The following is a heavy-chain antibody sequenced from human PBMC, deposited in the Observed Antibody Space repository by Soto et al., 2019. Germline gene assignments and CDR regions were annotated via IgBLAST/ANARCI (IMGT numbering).Heavy chain of an antibody. CDR3: ARDPSYYGMDV. CDR1: GYTFTSYA. J-gene: IGHJ6*01. CDR2: INAGNGNT. Sequence: QVQLVQSGAEEKKPGASVKVSCKASGYTFTSYAMHWVRQAPGQRLGWMGWINAGNGNTKYSQKFQGRATITRDTSASTAYMELSSLRSEDTAVYYCARDPSYYGMDVWGQGTTVTVSS. V-gene: IGHV1-3*05.